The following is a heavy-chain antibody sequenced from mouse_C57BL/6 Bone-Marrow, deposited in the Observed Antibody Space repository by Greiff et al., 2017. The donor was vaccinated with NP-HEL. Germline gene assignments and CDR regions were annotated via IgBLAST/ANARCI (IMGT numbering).Heavy chain of an antibody. CDR2: INPNNGGT. V-gene: IGHV1-26*01. CDR3: ATGYYGNY. CDR1: GYTFTDYY. D-gene: IGHD2-1*01. J-gene: IGHJ3*01. Sequence: EVQLQQSGPELVKPGASVKISCKASGYTFTDYYMNWVKQSHGKSLEWIGDINPNNGGTSYNQKFKGKATLTVDKSSSTAYMELRSLTSEDSAVYYCATGYYGNYWGQGTLVTVSA.